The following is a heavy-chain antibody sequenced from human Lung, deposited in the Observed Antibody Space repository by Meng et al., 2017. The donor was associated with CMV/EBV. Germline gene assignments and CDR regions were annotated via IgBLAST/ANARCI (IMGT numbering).Heavy chain of an antibody. CDR2: ISAYNHNT. J-gene: IGHJ5*02. V-gene: IGHV1-18*01. CDR3: ARDGAPHYDFWTDYVLAFLNP. D-gene: IGHD3-3*01. CDR1: GYTFTSYG. Sequence: ASVKVSXKASGYTFTSYGINWVRQAPGQGPEWMGWISAYNHNTNYAQNFQGRVTMTTDTSTSTAYMELRSLKSDDTAVYFCARDGAPHYDFWTDYVLAFLNPWGQGXPVT.